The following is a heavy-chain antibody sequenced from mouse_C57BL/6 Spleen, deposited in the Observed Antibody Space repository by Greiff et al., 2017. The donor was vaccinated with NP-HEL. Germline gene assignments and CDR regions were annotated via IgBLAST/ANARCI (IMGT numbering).Heavy chain of an antibody. CDR1: GFTFSSYA. J-gene: IGHJ4*01. Sequence: EVKLEESGGGLVKPGGSLKLSCAASGFTFSSYAMSWVRQTPEKRLEWVATISDGGSYTYYPDNVKGRFTISRDNAKNNLYLQMSHLKSEDTAMYYCARDLSNYGAMDYWGQGTSVTVSS. D-gene: IGHD2-5*01. CDR3: ARDLSNYGAMDY. V-gene: IGHV5-4*01. CDR2: ISDGGSYT.